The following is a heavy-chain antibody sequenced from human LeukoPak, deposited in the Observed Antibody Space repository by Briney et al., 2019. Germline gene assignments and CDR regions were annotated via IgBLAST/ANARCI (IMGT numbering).Heavy chain of an antibody. CDR1: GFTFDDYA. D-gene: IGHD1-26*01. V-gene: IGHV3-74*01. Sequence: GRSLRLSCAASGFTFDDYAMHWVRQAPGKGLVWVSRLNLDGTTTTYADAVRGRFTISRDNAKNILYLQMTSLRVDDTAVYYCARESSGSYWGWGQGTLVTVSS. CDR3: ARESSGSYWG. J-gene: IGHJ4*02. CDR2: LNLDGTTT.